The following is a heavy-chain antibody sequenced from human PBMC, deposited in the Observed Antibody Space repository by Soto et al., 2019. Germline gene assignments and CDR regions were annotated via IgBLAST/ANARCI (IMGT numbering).Heavy chain of an antibody. D-gene: IGHD3-3*01. CDR2: IHGDGDYT. Sequence: QVLESGGGLVQPGGSLRLSCTASGFTFSCCAMSWVRQAPGKGLEWVSTIHGDGDYTHDTDSVKGRFTISRDNSRNTLYLQMSSLRADDKAVYYCVNNRGAGDYWNWSIAVWGRGTLVTVSS. CDR1: GFTFSCCA. V-gene: IGHV3-23*01. J-gene: IGHJ2*01. CDR3: VNNRGAGDYWNWSIAV.